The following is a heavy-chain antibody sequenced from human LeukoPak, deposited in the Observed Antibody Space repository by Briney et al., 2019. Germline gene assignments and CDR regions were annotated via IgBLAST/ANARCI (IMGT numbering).Heavy chain of an antibody. D-gene: IGHD3-3*01. J-gene: IGHJ5*02. CDR3: ARHYYDFWSGYYNNNWFDP. V-gene: IGHV4-38-2*01. CDR2: IYHSGST. CDR1: SYSISSGYY. Sequence: SETLSLTCAVSSYSISSGYYWGWIRQPPGKGLEWLGSIYHSGSTYYNPSLKSRVTISVDTSKNQFSLKLSSVTAADTAVYYCARHYYDFWSGYYNNNWFDPWGQGTLVTVSS.